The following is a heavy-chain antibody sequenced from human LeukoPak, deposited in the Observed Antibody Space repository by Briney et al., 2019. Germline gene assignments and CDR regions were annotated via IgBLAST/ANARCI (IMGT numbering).Heavy chain of an antibody. CDR2: ISSSSSYI. CDR1: GFTFSSYS. J-gene: IGHJ4*02. V-gene: IGHV3-21*01. Sequence: GGSLRLSCAASGFTFSSYSMNWVRQAPGKRLEWVSSISSSSSYIYYADSVKGRFTISRDNAKNSLYLQMNSLRAEDTAVYYCARDPEYSSSSREFDYWGQGALVTVSS. CDR3: ARDPEYSSSSREFDY. D-gene: IGHD6-6*01.